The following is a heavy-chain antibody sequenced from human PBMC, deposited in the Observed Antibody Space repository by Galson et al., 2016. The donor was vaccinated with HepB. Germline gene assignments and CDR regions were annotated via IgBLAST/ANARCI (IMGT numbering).Heavy chain of an antibody. J-gene: IGHJ3*02. Sequence: SLRLSCAASGFTFSAYPMHWVPQAPGKGPVWISRIFTDGSGTLYADSVKGRFTTSRDKAKNTLFLQMNSLRADDTAVYYCGRGSKYGFDMWGQGTMVTVSS. CDR1: GFTFSAYP. CDR3: GRGSKYGFDM. CDR2: IFTDGSGT. V-gene: IGHV3-74*01.